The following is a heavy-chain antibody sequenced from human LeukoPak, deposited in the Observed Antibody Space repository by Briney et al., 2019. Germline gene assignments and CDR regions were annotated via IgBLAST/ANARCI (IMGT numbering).Heavy chain of an antibody. CDR2: IYSGGST. J-gene: IGHJ5*02. D-gene: IGHD2-21*02. CDR3: ARVTAVVTAKWFDP. CDR1: GFTVSSNY. V-gene: IGHV3-66*01. Sequence: GGSLRLSCAASGFTVSSNYMSWVRQAPGKGLEWVSVIYSGGSTYYADSVKGRFTISRDNAKNTLYLQMNSLRAEDTAVYYCARVTAVVTAKWFDPWGQGTLVTVSS.